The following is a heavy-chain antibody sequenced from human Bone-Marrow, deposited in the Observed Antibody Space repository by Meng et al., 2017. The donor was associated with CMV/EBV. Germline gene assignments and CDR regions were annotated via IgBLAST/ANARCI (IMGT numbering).Heavy chain of an antibody. CDR2: IVVGSGNT. V-gene: IGHV1-58*01. CDR3: AAGILTDSTFDF. D-gene: IGHD3-9*01. CDR1: GFTFINSA. Sequence: SVKVSCKASGFTFINSAVHWVRQARGQRLGWIGWIVVGSGNTNYAQKFQERVTITRDMSTRTAYMELSSLRSEDTAVDHCAAGILTDSTFDFWGQGTLVTVSS. J-gene: IGHJ4*02.